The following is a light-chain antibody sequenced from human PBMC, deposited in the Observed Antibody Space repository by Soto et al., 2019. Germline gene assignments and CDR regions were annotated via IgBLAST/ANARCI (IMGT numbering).Light chain of an antibody. J-gene: IGLJ2*01. CDR2: YDS. Sequence: SYELTQPSSVSVAPGETARITCGGNNIGSKSVQWYQQKPGQAPVLVIYYDSNRPSGIPERFSGSNSGNTATLTISRVEAGDEADYYCQVWESGSYRYVLFGGGTKLTVL. V-gene: IGLV3-21*01. CDR3: QVWESGSYRYVL. CDR1: NIGSKS.